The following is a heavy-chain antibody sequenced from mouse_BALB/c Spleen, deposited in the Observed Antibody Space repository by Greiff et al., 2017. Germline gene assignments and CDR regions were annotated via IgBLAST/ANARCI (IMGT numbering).Heavy chain of an antibody. J-gene: IGHJ4*01. CDR3: ASTATSFYAMDY. D-gene: IGHD1-2*01. CDR2: ISNLAYSI. CDR1: GFTFSDYG. V-gene: IGHV5-15*02. Sequence: DVKLVESGGGLVQPGGSRKLSCAASGFTFSDYGMAWVRQAPGKGPEWVAFISNLAYSIYYADTVTGRFTISRENAKNTLYLEMSSLRSEDTAMYYCASTATSFYAMDYWGQGTSVTVSS.